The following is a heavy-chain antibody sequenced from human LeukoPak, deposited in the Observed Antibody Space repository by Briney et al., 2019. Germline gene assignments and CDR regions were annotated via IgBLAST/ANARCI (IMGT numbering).Heavy chain of an antibody. CDR3: AKAWDYGDRGEIGY. D-gene: IGHD4-17*01. CDR1: GYTFINYA. CDR2: VSPYNGDT. Sequence: ASVKVSCKASGYTFINYAIHWVRQAPGQGLEWMGWVSPYNGDTKYAQNHQGRVTMTTDTSTTTAHMELRSLTSDDTAVYYCAKAWDYGDRGEIGYWGQGTLVTVSS. J-gene: IGHJ4*02. V-gene: IGHV1-18*01.